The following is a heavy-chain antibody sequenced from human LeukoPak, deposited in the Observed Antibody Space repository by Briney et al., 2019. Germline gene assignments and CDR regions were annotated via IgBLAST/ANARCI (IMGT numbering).Heavy chain of an antibody. V-gene: IGHV3-7*01. CDR1: GFTFSSYW. Sequence: PGGSLRLSCAASGFTFSSYWMSWVRQAPGKGLEWVANIKQDGSEKYYVDSVKGRFTISRDNAKNSLYLQMNSLRAEDTAVYYCARKKYYDSSGYYPFDYWGQGTLVTVSS. CDR2: IKQDGSEK. CDR3: ARKKYYDSSGYYPFDY. J-gene: IGHJ4*02. D-gene: IGHD3-22*01.